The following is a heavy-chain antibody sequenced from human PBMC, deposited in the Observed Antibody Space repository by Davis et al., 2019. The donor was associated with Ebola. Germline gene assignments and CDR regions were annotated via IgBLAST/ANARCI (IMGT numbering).Heavy chain of an antibody. Sequence: SETLSLTCTLSGGSIASGSHYWGWLRQPPGKGLEWMGPIYDGGSTYYSSSLNSRLTISVDTSKNQVSMKLSSVTAADTAVYYCATDVAMAAIWGRDYWGQGTLVTVSS. J-gene: IGHJ4*02. CDR3: ATDVAMAAIWGRDY. CDR1: GGSIASGSHY. D-gene: IGHD3-16*01. CDR2: IYDGGST. V-gene: IGHV4-39*01.